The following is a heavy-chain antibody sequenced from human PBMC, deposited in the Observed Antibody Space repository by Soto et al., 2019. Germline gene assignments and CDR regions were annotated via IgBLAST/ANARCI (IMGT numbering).Heavy chain of an antibody. D-gene: IGHD6-13*01. CDR3: AKDGLGYSCRSSLAY. CDR2: ISYDGSNK. J-gene: IGHJ4*02. Sequence: GGSLRLSCAASGFTFSSYGMHWVRQAPGKGLEWVAVISYDGSNKYYADSVKGRFTISRDNSKNTLYLQMNSLRADDTAVYYCAKDGLGYSCRSSLAYWGQGTLVTVSS. V-gene: IGHV3-30*18. CDR1: GFTFSSYG.